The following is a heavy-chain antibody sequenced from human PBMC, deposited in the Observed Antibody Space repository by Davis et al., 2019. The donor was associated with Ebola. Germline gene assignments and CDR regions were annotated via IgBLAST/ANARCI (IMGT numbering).Heavy chain of an antibody. V-gene: IGHV4-4*02. CDR3: VRDGSGYYGVGGYFDY. J-gene: IGHJ4*02. D-gene: IGHD3-3*01. CDR2: IYHSGST. CDR1: GGSISSSNW. Sequence: PSETLSLTCAVSGGSISSSNWWSWVRQPPGKGLEWIGEIYHSGSTNYNPSLKSRVTISEDTSKSQLSLRLSSVTAADTAVYYCVRDGSGYYGVGGYFDYWGQGLLVSVSS.